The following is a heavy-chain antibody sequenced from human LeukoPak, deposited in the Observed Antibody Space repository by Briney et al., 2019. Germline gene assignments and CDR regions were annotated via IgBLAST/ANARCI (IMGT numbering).Heavy chain of an antibody. CDR3: AREEGGSSTRFDY. D-gene: IGHD6-6*01. Sequence: SETLSLTCTVSGGSISSYYWSWIRQPPGKGLEWIGYIYYSGSTYYNPSLKSRVTISVDTSKNQFSLKLSSVTAADTAVYYCAREEGGSSTRFDYWGQGTLVTVSS. CDR2: IYYSGST. V-gene: IGHV4-59*12. CDR1: GGSISSYY. J-gene: IGHJ4*02.